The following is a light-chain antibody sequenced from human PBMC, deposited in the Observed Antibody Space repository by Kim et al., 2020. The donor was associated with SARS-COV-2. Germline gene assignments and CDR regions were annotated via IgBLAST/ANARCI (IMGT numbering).Light chain of an antibody. CDR2: GAS. J-gene: IGKJ1*01. V-gene: IGKV3-20*01. CDR3: QQYGNSPQT. Sequence: SPGERPTLSCRASQSVSSSYLAWYQQKPGQAPRLLIYGASSRATGIPDRFSGSGSGTDFILTISRLEPEDFAVYYCQQYGNSPQTFGQGTKVDIK. CDR1: QSVSSSY.